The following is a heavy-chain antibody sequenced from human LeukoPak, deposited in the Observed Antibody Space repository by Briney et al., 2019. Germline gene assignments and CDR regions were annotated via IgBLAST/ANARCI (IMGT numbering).Heavy chain of an antibody. CDR3: AVRATNSDYFDY. CDR2: ISGGGNSP. J-gene: IGHJ4*02. V-gene: IGHV3-23*01. CDR1: GFTFSSYA. Sequence: GGSLRLSCAASGFTFSSYAMSWVRQAPGKGLEWVAAISGGGNSPYYTDSVKGRFIISRDNSKNALYLQMNSLRAEDTAVYYCAVRATNSDYFDYWGQGTLVTVSS. D-gene: IGHD1-26*01.